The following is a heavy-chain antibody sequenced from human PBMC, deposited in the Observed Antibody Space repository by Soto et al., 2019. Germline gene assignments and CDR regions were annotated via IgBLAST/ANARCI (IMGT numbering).Heavy chain of an antibody. J-gene: IGHJ4*02. D-gene: IGHD6-19*01. CDR2: INHSGST. V-gene: IGHV4-34*01. CDR1: GGSFSGYY. CDR3: ARISSSGWYAVNQVLYYFDY. Sequence: SETLSLTCAVYGGSFSGYYWSWIRQPPGKGLEWIGEINHSGSTNYNPSLKSRVTISVDTSKNQFSLKLSSVTAADTAVYYCARISSSGWYAVNQVLYYFDYWGQGTLVTAPQ.